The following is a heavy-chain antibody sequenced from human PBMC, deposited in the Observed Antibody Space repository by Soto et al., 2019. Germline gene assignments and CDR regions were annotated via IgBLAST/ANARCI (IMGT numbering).Heavy chain of an antibody. Sequence: SETLSLTCTVSCGSVSSGSYYWSWIRQPPGKGLEWIGYIYYSGSTNYNPSLKSRVTISVDTSKNQFSLKLSSVTAADTAVYYCARPLYSYGPMDVWGQGTTVTVS. CDR1: CGSVSSGSYY. CDR2: IYYSGST. CDR3: ARPLYSYGPMDV. D-gene: IGHD5-18*01. V-gene: IGHV4-61*01. J-gene: IGHJ6*02.